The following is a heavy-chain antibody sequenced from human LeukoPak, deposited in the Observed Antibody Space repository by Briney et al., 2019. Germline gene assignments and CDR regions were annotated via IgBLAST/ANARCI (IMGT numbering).Heavy chain of an antibody. Sequence: GGSLRLSCAASGINVSTNYMTWIRRAPGKGLEWVSLIYGGGAAYYAESVRGRFIISRDNSKNTLFLQMNSLRAEDTAVYYCVSSTGQQLIPYDYWGQGTHVAVSS. CDR1: GINVSTNY. CDR3: VSSTGQQLIPYDY. J-gene: IGHJ4*02. V-gene: IGHV3-66*02. CDR2: IYGGGAA. D-gene: IGHD6-13*01.